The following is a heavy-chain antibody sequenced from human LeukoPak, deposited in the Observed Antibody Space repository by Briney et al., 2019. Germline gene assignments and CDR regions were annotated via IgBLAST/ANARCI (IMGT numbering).Heavy chain of an antibody. Sequence: PSETLSLTCTVSGGSISSSNYFWGWIRQPPGKGLEWIGTIYYSGSTYYNPSRKSRLTISVDTSKNQFSLKLSSVTAADTAVYYCARDFSSSSAVYYYYYMDVWGKGTTVTVSS. V-gene: IGHV4-39*07. J-gene: IGHJ6*03. CDR3: ARDFSSSSAVYYYYYMDV. D-gene: IGHD6-6*01. CDR2: IYYSGST. CDR1: GGSISSSNYF.